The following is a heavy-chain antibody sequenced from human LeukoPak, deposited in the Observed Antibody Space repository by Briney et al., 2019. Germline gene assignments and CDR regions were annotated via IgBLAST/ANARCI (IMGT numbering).Heavy chain of an antibody. Sequence: GGSLRLSCAASGFTFSTYSMNWVRQAPGKGLEWVASISESSTYIYSADSIKGRFTISRDNAKNSLYLRMNSLRVEDTALYYCARAKQWNYYFDYWGQGTLVTVSS. CDR1: GFTFSTYS. CDR3: ARAKQWNYYFDY. J-gene: IGHJ4*02. D-gene: IGHD6-19*01. CDR2: ISESSTYI. V-gene: IGHV3-21*01.